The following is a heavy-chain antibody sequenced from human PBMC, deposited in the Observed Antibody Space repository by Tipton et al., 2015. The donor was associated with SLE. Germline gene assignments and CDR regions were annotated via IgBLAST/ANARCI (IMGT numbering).Heavy chain of an antibody. V-gene: IGHV4-59*11. CDR3: AREWDRTLDY. CDR1: GDSMSSHY. D-gene: IGHD1-26*01. J-gene: IGHJ4*02. Sequence: TLSLTCIVSGDSMSSHYWSWMRQPPGKGLEWIGYIHYSGDITNYNPSLASRATMSLDSSKKRFSLRLTSVTAADTAVYYCAREWDRTLDYWGPGILVTVSS. CDR2: IHYSGDIT.